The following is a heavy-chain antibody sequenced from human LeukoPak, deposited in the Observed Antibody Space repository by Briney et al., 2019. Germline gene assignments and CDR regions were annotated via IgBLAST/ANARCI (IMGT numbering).Heavy chain of an antibody. CDR1: GYTFTSYG. J-gene: IGHJ4*02. CDR2: INPNSGDT. CDR3: ARGATKGYEY. Sequence: ASVKVSCKASGYTFTSYGISWVRQAPGQGLEWMGWINPNSGDTRFVQKFQGRVTMTRDTSISTAYMELSRLRSDDTAVYYCARGATKGYEYWGQGTLVTVSS. D-gene: IGHD1-26*01. V-gene: IGHV1-2*02.